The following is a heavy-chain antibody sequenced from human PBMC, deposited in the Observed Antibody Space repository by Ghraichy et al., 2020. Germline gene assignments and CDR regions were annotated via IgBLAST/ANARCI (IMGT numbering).Heavy chain of an antibody. CDR3: AREGYCSGSSCYGSSKYNWFYP. J-gene: IGHJ5*02. CDR1: GGSISSYF. D-gene: IGHD2-2*01. V-gene: IGHV4-59*01. Sequence: SETLSLTCTVSGGSISSYFWSWIRQPPGKGLEWIGYIYYSGSTSYNPSLKSRVSISVDMSKNQFSLKLSSVTAADTAVYYCAREGYCSGSSCYGSSKYNWFYPWGQGTLVTVSS. CDR2: IYYSGST.